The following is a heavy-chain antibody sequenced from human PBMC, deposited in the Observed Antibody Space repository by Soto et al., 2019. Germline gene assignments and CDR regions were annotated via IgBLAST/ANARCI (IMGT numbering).Heavy chain of an antibody. J-gene: IGHJ3*02. CDR1: GYSFSFYW. CDR3: ATAYVYDFENSNYYRDAFDI. Sequence: GESLKISCKASGYSFSFYWIGWVRQMPGKGLEWMAIMYPDDSDIRYSLSFEAHVTISADKSTSTAFLQWSSLKASDTAMYYCATAYVYDFENSNYYRDAFDIWGQGTLVTVSS. CDR2: MYPDDSDI. D-gene: IGHD3-22*01. V-gene: IGHV5-51*01.